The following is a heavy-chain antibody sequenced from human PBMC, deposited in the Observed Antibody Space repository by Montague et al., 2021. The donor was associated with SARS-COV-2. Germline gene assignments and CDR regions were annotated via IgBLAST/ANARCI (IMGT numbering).Heavy chain of an antibody. J-gene: IGHJ4*02. V-gene: IGHV4-59*01. CDR3: ARLQGGRRLMDY. CDR1: GGSIDNYY. CDR2: ISEIGST. D-gene: IGHD5-12*01. Sequence: SETLSLTCTVDGGSIDNYYWGWIRQHTGKALEYIAYISEIGSTHRNPALKSRVTISVDPSRNQFYLDVNSVTAADTAVYYCARLQGGRRLMDYWGQGTLVTVPS.